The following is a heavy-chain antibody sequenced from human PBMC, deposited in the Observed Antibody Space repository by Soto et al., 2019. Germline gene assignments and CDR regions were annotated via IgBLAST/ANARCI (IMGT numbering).Heavy chain of an antibody. CDR3: ARDASSGWGDAFDI. Sequence: GGSLRLSCAASGFTVSSNYMSWVRQAPGKGLEWVSVIYSGGSTYYADSVKGRFTISRDNSKNTLYLQMNSLRAEDTAVYYCARDASSGWGDAFDIWGQGTMVTVSS. CDR2: IYSGGST. CDR1: GFTVSSNY. J-gene: IGHJ3*02. D-gene: IGHD6-19*01. V-gene: IGHV3-66*01.